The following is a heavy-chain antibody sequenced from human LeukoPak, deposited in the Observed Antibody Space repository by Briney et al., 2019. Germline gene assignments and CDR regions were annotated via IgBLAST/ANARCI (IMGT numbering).Heavy chain of an antibody. J-gene: IGHJ4*02. CDR1: GFTFSSYS. D-gene: IGHD4-11*01. CDR3: ARDQGYSNYADY. Sequence: GGSLRLSCAASGFTFSSYSMNWVRQAPGKGLEWVSYISSSSTIYYADSVKGRFTISRDNAKSSLYLQMNSLRAEDTAVYYCARDQGYSNYADYWGQGTLVTVSS. V-gene: IGHV3-48*01. CDR2: ISSSSTI.